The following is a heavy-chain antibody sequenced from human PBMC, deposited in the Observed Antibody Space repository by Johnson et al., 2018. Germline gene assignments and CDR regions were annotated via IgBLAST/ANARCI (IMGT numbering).Heavy chain of an antibody. V-gene: IGHV4-61*01. Sequence: QVQLQESGPGLVKPSETLSLTCTVSGDSVSSGTYYWNWIRQPPGKGLEWIGYIYYSGSTNYNPSLKSRVTISVDTSKNQFSLKLSSVTAADTAVYYCARFIKEKYYGPHYYYYMDVWGKGTTVTVSS. CDR3: ARFIKEKYYGPHYYYYMDV. CDR1: GDSVSSGTYY. D-gene: IGHD2/OR15-2a*01. J-gene: IGHJ6*03. CDR2: IYYSGST.